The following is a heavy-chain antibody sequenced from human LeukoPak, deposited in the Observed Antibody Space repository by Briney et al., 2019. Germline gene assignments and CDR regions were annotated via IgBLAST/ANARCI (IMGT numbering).Heavy chain of an antibody. CDR3: ARDLTYSSGWYFDY. CDR2: IIPIFGTA. CDR1: GGTFSSYA. D-gene: IGHD6-19*01. J-gene: IGHJ4*02. V-gene: IGHV1-69*13. Sequence: ASVKVSCKASGGTFSSYAISWVRQAPGQGLEWMGGIIPIFGTANYAQKFQGRVTITADESTSTAYMELSSLRSEDTAVYYCARDLTYSSGWYFDYWGQGTLVTGSS.